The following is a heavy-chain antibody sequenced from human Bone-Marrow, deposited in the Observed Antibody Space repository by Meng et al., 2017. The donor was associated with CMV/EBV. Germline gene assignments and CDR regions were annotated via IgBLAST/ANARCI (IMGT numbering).Heavy chain of an antibody. Sequence: SVKVSCKASGGTFSSYAISWVRQAPGQGLEWMGGIIPIFGTANYAQKFQGRVTITRNTSISTAYMELSSLRSEDTAVYYCARVVPAATLIYYYYGMDVWGQGTTVTVSS. V-gene: IGHV1-69*05. CDR3: ARVVPAATLIYYYYGMDV. D-gene: IGHD2-2*01. CDR2: IIPIFGTA. J-gene: IGHJ6*02. CDR1: GGTFSSYA.